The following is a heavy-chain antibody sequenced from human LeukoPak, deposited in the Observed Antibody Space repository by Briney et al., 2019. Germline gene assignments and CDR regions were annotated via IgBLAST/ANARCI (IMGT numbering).Heavy chain of an antibody. CDR1: GYTFTVYY. D-gene: IGHD3-9*01. J-gene: IGHJ5*02. CDR3: ARELPESDYDILTGSQGAWFDP. V-gene: IGHV1-2*02. CDR2: INPNSGGT. Sequence: ASVKVSCKVSGYTFTVYYMHWVRQAPGQGLEWLGWINPNSGGTNYAQNFQGRVTMTRDTSISTAYMELSRLRSDDTAVYYCARELPESDYDILTGSQGAWFDPWGQGTLVTVSS.